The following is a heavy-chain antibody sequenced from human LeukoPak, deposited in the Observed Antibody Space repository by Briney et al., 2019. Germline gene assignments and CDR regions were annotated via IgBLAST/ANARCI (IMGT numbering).Heavy chain of an antibody. Sequence: SETLSLTCAVYGGSFSGYYWSWIRQPPGQGLEWIGEINHSGSTNYNPSLKSRVTISVDTSKNQFSLKLSSVTAADTAVDYCARGPPGCSGGSCYPGAYFDYWGQGTLVTVSS. D-gene: IGHD2-15*01. CDR1: GGSFSGYY. J-gene: IGHJ4*02. CDR3: ARGPPGCSGGSCYPGAYFDY. V-gene: IGHV4-34*01. CDR2: INHSGST.